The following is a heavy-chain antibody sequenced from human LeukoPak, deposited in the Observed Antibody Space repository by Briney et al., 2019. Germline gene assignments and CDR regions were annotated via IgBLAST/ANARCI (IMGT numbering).Heavy chain of an antibody. V-gene: IGHV4-39*07. Sequence: SETLSLTCTVSGDSISSSSYYWGWIRQPPGKGLEWIGSIYYSGSTYYNPSLKSRVTISVDTSKNQFSLKLSSVTAADTAVYYCARAEWFGEPMGYWGQGTLVTVSS. J-gene: IGHJ4*02. CDR2: IYYSGST. D-gene: IGHD3-10*01. CDR1: GDSISSSSYY. CDR3: ARAEWFGEPMGY.